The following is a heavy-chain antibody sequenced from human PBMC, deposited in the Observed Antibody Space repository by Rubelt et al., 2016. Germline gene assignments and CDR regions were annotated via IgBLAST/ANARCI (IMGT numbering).Heavy chain of an antibody. V-gene: IGHV1-2*06. CDR1: GYTFTDHN. CDR3: AWGRGRFYDVLLD. Sequence: QVQLVQSGPEVKKPGASVKVSCKPSGYTFTDHNIHWLRQAPGQGLEWMGRFNPYTGGSNYAQIFRGRVTMTRDTSTSSAYLELSSLSADDTAVYYCAWGRGRFYDVLLDWGQGTLVTVSS. CDR2: FNPYTGGS. D-gene: IGHD1-26*01. J-gene: IGHJ4*02.